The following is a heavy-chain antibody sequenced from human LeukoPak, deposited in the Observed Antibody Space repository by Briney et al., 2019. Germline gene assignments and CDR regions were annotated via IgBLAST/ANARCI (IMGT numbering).Heavy chain of an antibody. J-gene: IGHJ4*02. V-gene: IGHV1-8*01. CDR3: ARDFEYSSSPRDGGFDY. D-gene: IGHD6-6*01. CDR2: MNPNSGNT. Sequence: GASVKVSCKASGYTFTNYDINWVRQATGQGLEWMGWMNPNSGNTGYAQKFQGRVTISRNTSISTAYTELSSLRSDDTAVYYCARDFEYSSSPRDGGFDYWGQGTLVTVSS. CDR1: GYTFTNYD.